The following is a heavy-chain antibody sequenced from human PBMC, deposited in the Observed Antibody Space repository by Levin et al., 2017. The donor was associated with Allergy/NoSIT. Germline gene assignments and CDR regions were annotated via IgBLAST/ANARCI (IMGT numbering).Heavy chain of an antibody. CDR3: ARSNGYSSGVDP. CDR1: GFTFSSYE. CDR2: ISSSGSTI. J-gene: IGHJ5*02. D-gene: IGHD6-19*01. Sequence: GGSLRLSCAASGFTFSSYEMNWVRQAPGKGLEWVSYISSSGSTIYYADSVKGRFTISRDNAKNSLYLQMNSLRAEDTAVYYCARSNGYSSGVDPWGQGTLVTVSS. V-gene: IGHV3-48*03.